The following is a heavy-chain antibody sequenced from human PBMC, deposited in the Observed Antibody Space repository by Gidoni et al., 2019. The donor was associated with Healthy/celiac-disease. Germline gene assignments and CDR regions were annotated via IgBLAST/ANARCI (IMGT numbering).Heavy chain of an antibody. D-gene: IGHD3-3*01. CDR1: GYTFPGYY. J-gene: IGHJ6*02. CDR2: INPNSGGT. V-gene: IGHV1-2*02. Sequence: QVQLVQSGAEVKKPGASVKVSCQASGYTFPGYYMHWVRQAPGQGLEWMGWINPNSGGTNYAQKFQGRVTMTRDTSISTAYMELSRLRSDDTAVYYCARDPRGHDFWSGYDYYYYYGMDVWGQGTTVTVSS. CDR3: ARDPRGHDFWSGYDYYYYYGMDV.